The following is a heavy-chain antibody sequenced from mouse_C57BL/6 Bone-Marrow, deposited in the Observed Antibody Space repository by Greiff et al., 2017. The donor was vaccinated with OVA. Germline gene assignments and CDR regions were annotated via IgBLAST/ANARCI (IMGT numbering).Heavy chain of an antibody. J-gene: IGHJ3*01. CDR1: GYSITSGYY. Sequence: EVKVEESGPGLVKPSQSLSLTCSVTGYSITSGYYWNWIRQFPGNKLEWMGYISYDGSNNYNPSLKNRISITRDTSKNQFFLKLNSVTTEDTATYYCAREANYEKFAYWGQGTLVTVSA. D-gene: IGHD2-4*01. CDR2: ISYDGSN. CDR3: AREANYEKFAY. V-gene: IGHV3-6*01.